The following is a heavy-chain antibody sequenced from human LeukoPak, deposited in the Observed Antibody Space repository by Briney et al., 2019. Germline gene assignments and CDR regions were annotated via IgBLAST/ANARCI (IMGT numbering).Heavy chain of an antibody. Sequence: GGSLRLSCAASGFTFSSYGMHWVRQAPGKGLEWVAVISYDGSNKYYADSVKGRFTISRDNSKNTLYLQINSLRAEDTAVYYCAKDTPFGESAPDFDYWGQGTLVTVSS. CDR1: GFTFSSYG. CDR2: ISYDGSNK. CDR3: AKDTPFGESAPDFDY. J-gene: IGHJ4*02. D-gene: IGHD3-10*01. V-gene: IGHV3-30*18.